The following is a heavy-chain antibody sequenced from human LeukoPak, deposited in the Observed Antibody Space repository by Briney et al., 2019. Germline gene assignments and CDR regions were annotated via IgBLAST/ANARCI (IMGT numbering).Heavy chain of an antibody. V-gene: IGHV3-48*01. CDR1: GFTFSSVS. Sequence: GGSLRLSCAASGFTFSSVSMSWVRQAPGKGLEWISYISSSSSTIYYADSVKGRFTISRDNAKNSVYLQMNSLRAEDTAVYSCARARSGNYFDYWGQGTLATVSS. CDR2: ISSSSSTI. D-gene: IGHD3-3*01. J-gene: IGHJ4*02. CDR3: ARARSGNYFDY.